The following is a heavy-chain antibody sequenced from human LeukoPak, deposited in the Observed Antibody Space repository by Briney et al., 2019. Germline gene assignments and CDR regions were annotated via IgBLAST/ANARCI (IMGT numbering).Heavy chain of an antibody. CDR3: AISSSTSCCYFDY. V-gene: IGHV5-51*01. CDR1: GYSFTSYW. Sequence: GESLKISCKGSGYSFTSYWIGWVRQMPGKGLEWMGIIYPGDSDTRYSPSFQGQVTISADKSISTAYLQWSSLKASDTAMYYCAISSSTSCCYFDYWGQGTLVTVSS. CDR2: IYPGDSDT. D-gene: IGHD2-2*01. J-gene: IGHJ4*02.